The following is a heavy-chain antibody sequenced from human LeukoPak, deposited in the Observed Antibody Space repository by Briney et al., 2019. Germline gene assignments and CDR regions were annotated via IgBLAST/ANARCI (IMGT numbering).Heavy chain of an antibody. CDR3: ARTRLSIVIVVELDY. CDR2: INAGNGDT. J-gene: IGHJ4*02. D-gene: IGHD3-22*01. CDR1: GYTFTNYA. Sequence: ASVKVSCKASGYTFTNYAIHWVRQAPGQRLEWMGWINAGNGDTKYSQEFQGRVTITRDTSANTAYMELRSLRSEDMAVYYCARTRLSIVIVVELDYWGQGTLVTVSS. V-gene: IGHV1-3*03.